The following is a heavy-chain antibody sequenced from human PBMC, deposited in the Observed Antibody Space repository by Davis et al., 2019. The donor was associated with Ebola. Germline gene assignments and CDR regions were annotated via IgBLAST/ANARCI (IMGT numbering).Heavy chain of an antibody. V-gene: IGHV1-69*06. CDR2: IIPIFGTA. Sequence: SVKVSCKASGGTFSSYAISWVRQAPGQGLEWMGRIIPIFGTANYAQKFQGRVTITADKSTSTAYMELRSLRSDDTAVYYCARDLAVRTFDYWGQGTLVTVSS. CDR1: GGTFSSYA. CDR3: ARDLAVRTFDY. J-gene: IGHJ4*02.